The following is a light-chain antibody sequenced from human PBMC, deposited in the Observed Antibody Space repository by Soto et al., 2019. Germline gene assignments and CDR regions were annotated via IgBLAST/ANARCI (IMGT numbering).Light chain of an antibody. CDR1: QSVSSSY. Sequence: EIVLTQSPGTLYLSPGERATLYCRASQSVSSSYLAWYQQKPGQAPRLLIYGASSRATGIPDRFSGSGSGTDFTLTIRRLEPEDFAVYYCQQYGSSLYTFGQGTKLEIK. V-gene: IGKV3-20*01. CDR2: GAS. CDR3: QQYGSSLYT. J-gene: IGKJ2*01.